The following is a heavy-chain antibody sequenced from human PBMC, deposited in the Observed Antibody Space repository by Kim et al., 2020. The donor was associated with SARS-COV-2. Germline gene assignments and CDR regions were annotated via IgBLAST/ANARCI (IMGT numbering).Heavy chain of an antibody. J-gene: IGHJ4*02. V-gene: IGHV3-23*01. CDR1: GFTFNNYD. Sequence: GGSLRLSCAASGFTFNNYDMSWVRQAPGKGLEWVSTISSSGDITYYPDTVRGRFTISRDTSKYTLFLKINSLGAEDTAVYFCTKRNDYHFDTWGQGVQVTVSS. CDR2: ISSSGDIT. CDR3: TKRNDYHFDT. D-gene: IGHD4-17*01.